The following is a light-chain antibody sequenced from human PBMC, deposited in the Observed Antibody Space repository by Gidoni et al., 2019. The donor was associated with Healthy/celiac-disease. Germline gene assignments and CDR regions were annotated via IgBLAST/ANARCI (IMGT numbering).Light chain of an antibody. CDR2: EVS. J-gene: IGLJ2*01. Sequence: QSALTQPPSASGSPGQSVTISCPGTSSDVGGYNYVSWYQQHPGKAPKLMIYEVSKRPSGVTDRFSGSKSGNTASLTVSGIQAEDEADYYCSSYAGSNNWGVFGGGTKLTVL. CDR1: SSDVGGYNY. CDR3: SSYAGSNNWGV. V-gene: IGLV2-8*01.